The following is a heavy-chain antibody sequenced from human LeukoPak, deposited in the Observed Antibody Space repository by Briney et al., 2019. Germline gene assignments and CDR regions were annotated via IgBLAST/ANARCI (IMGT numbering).Heavy chain of an antibody. CDR3: AKSDYGDYVGWFDT. CDR1: GFIFSNYG. J-gene: IGHJ5*02. Sequence: GGSLRLSCAASGFIFSNYGMHWVRQAPGKGLEWVAFIRYDGSNKDYAESVKGRFTTSRDSSKNTLYLQMNSLRAEDTAVYYCAKSDYGDYVGWFDTWGQGTLVIVSS. V-gene: IGHV3-30*02. CDR2: IRYDGSNK. D-gene: IGHD4-17*01.